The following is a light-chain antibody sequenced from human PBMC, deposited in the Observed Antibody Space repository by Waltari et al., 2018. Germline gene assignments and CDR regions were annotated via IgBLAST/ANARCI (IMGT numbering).Light chain of an antibody. CDR1: QSVSSN. J-gene: IGKJ2*01. V-gene: IGKV3-15*01. Sequence: DIVRTQSPATLSVSPGDTASLSCRASQSVSSNLAWYQQKPGQAPRLLIYGASTRATGIPARFSGSGSGTEFTLTISSLQSEDFAVYYCQQYNNWPPYTFGQGTKLEIQ. CDR2: GAS. CDR3: QQYNNWPPYT.